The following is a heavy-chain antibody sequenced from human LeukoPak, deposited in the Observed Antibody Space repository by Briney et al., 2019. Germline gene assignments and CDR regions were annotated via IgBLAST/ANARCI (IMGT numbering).Heavy chain of an antibody. V-gene: IGHV3-53*01. CDR1: GFTVSTNY. CDR3: ARIHSGDDF. D-gene: IGHD5-12*01. Sequence: PGGSLRLSCAASGFTVSTNYMSWVRQAPGKGLEWVAVIYSDGKTYYADSVKGRFTISRDNSKNTLWLQMNRMRAEETAVYYCARIHSGDDFWGQGTLVTVSS. CDR2: IYSDGKT. J-gene: IGHJ4*02.